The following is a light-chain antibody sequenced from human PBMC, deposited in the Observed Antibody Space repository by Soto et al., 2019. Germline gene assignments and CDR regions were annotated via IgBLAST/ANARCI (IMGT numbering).Light chain of an antibody. CDR3: QQRSHWPPIT. CDR1: QSVKTF. CDR2: DAS. J-gene: IGKJ5*01. V-gene: IGKV3-11*01. Sequence: EIVLTQSPATLSLSPGERATLSCRASQSVKTFLVWYQHRPGQAPRVLIYDASHRATGIPARFSGSGSGTDFTLTISSLEPEDAALYYCQQRSHWPPITFGQGTRLEIK.